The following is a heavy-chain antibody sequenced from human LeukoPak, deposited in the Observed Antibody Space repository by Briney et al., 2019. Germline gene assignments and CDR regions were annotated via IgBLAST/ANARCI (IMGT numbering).Heavy chain of an antibody. CDR2: IIPILGIA. V-gene: IGHV1-69*04. J-gene: IGHJ6*03. Sequence: SVKLSCKASGDTFSSYAISWVREAPGQGLEWMGRIIPILGIANYAQKFQGRVTITADKSTSTAYMELSSLRSEDTAVYYCARDYCSSTSCYKDYYYMDVWGKGTTVTVSS. CDR3: ARDYCSSTSCYKDYYYMDV. D-gene: IGHD2-2*02. CDR1: GDTFSSYA.